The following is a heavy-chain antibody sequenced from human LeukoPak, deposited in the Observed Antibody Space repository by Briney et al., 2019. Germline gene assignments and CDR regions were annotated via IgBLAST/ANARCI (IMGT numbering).Heavy chain of an antibody. Sequence: GGSLRLSCAASGFSFSSYGIHWVRMAPGKGLEWVAVIWYDGSKEHYVDSVKGRFTISRDNAKNTVFLQMNSLRVEDSAVYYCTKDDSGSFDYWGQGIPVIVSS. CDR3: TKDDSGSFDY. CDR1: GFSFSSYG. V-gene: IGHV3-33*03. CDR2: IWYDGSKE. J-gene: IGHJ4*02. D-gene: IGHD5-12*01.